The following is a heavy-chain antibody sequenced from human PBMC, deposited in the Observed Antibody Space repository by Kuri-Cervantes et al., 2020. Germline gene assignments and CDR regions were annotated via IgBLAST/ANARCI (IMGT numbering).Heavy chain of an antibody. Sequence: KVSCKGSGYSFTSHYIGWVRQIPGKGLEWMGIIFPGDSDTTYSPSFRGQVTISADKSINTVYLQWSGLKAADTAVYYCARRYYDSSGFSGAFDIWGQGTMVTVSS. CDR1: GYSFTSHY. D-gene: IGHD3-22*01. J-gene: IGHJ3*02. V-gene: IGHV5-51*01. CDR3: ARRYYDSSGFSGAFDI. CDR2: IFPGDSDT.